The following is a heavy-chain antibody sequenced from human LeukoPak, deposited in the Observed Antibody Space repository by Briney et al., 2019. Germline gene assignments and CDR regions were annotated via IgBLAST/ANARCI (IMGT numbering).Heavy chain of an antibody. Sequence: GGSLRLSCAASGFTFSSYWMSWVRQAPGKGLEWVADIKQDGSEKYYVDSVKGRFTISRDNAKNSLYLQMNSLRAEDTAVYYCARDQYDFWSGYSGYGMDVWGQGTTVTVSS. D-gene: IGHD3-3*01. CDR3: ARDQYDFWSGYSGYGMDV. CDR1: GFTFSSYW. J-gene: IGHJ6*02. V-gene: IGHV3-7*01. CDR2: IKQDGSEK.